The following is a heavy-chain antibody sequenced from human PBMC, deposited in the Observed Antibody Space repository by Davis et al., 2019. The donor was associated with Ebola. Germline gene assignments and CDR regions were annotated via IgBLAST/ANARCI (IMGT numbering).Heavy chain of an antibody. Sequence: GESLKISCAASGFTFSNAWMNWVRQAPGKGLEWVAIISYDGSNKYYADSVKGRFTISRDNSKNTLYLQLNILRAEDTAVYYCARDRVPYCSNGVCYSWFDPWGQGTLVTVSS. CDR3: ARDRVPYCSNGVCYSWFDP. D-gene: IGHD2-8*01. J-gene: IGHJ5*02. V-gene: IGHV3-30-3*01. CDR2: ISYDGSNK. CDR1: GFTFSNAW.